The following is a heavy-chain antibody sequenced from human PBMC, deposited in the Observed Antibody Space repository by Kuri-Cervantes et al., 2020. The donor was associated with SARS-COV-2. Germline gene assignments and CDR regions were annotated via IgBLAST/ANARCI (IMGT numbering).Heavy chain of an antibody. CDR2: IYYSGST. J-gene: IGHJ4*02. CDR3: ARLMVVIAIPDSPYYFDY. D-gene: IGHD2-21*01. Sequence: GSLRLSCTVYGGSIYSTSYYWGWIRQPPGKGLEWVGSIYYSGSTYYNPSLKSRVTISVDTSKNQFSLKLSSVTAADTAVYYCARLMVVIAIPDSPYYFDYWGQGTLVTVSS. V-gene: IGHV4-39*01. CDR1: GGSIYSTSYY.